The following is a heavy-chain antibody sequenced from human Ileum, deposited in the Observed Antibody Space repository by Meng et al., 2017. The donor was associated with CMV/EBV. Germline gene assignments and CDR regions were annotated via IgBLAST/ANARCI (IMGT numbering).Heavy chain of an antibody. CDR1: GFTFSSSA. D-gene: IGHD4-11*01. CDR2: IGASGDPT. Sequence: LRLSCTASGFTFSSSAMSWVRQTPGRGLEWVSSIGASGDPTFYADSVKGRFTISRDNSKSTLYLQMNSLRAEDTAVYFCARGDYSFDYWGQGTLVTVSS. V-gene: IGHV3-23*01. J-gene: IGHJ4*02. CDR3: ARGDYSFDY.